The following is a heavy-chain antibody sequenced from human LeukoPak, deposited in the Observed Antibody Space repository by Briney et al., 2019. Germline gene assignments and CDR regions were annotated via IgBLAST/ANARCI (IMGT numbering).Heavy chain of an antibody. CDR2: INHSGST. CDR3: ARGRSTYYYDSSGYYPQGRYMDV. CDR1: GGSLSGYY. D-gene: IGHD3-22*01. V-gene: IGHV4-34*01. Sequence: SETLSLTCAVYGGSLSGYYWSWIRQPPGKGLEWIGEINHSGSTNYNPSLKSRVTISVDTSKNQFSLKLSSVTAADTAVYYCARGRSTYYYDSSGYYPQGRYMDVWGKGTTVTVSS. J-gene: IGHJ6*03.